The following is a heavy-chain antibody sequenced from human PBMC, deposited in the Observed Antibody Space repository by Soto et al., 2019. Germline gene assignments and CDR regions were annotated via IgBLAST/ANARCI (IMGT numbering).Heavy chain of an antibody. Sequence: TLSLTCTVSGGSISSYYWSWIRQPPGKGLEWIGYIYYSGSTNYNPSLKSRVTISVDTSKNQFSLKLGSVTAADTAVYYCARQFYGSGSRGAFDIWGQGTMVTVSS. J-gene: IGHJ3*02. D-gene: IGHD3-10*01. CDR2: IYYSGST. V-gene: IGHV4-59*08. CDR1: GGSISSYY. CDR3: ARQFYGSGSRGAFDI.